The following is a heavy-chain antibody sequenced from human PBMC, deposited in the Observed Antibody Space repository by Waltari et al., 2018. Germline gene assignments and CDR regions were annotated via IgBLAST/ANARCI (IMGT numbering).Heavy chain of an antibody. CDR3: AKDLGGYISSWFYYYYGMDV. V-gene: IGHV3-30*18. J-gene: IGHJ6*02. CDR1: GFPFNSYG. D-gene: IGHD6-13*01. Sequence: QVQLVGSGGGVVQPGRFLILSCAASGFPFNSYGMHWVRQAPGKGREWVPAKSDDGNNNQYADSVKGRFTISRDNSKNTLYLKMNSLRAEDTAVNYCAKDLGGYISSWFYYYYGMDVWGQGTTVTVSS. CDR2: KSDDGNNN.